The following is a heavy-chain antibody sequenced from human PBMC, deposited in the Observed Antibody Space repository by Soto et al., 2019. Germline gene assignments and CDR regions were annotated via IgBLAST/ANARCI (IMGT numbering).Heavy chain of an antibody. Sequence: QLQLVEAGGCVVQPGRSLSLPCAESGLTLSSYGRYGVRQAPGKGRERVAVIWYDGSNIYYAESVKGRFTISRDNSNNTLNLQMSSLRAEDTAVSYCARGSRVSRAARPGWFDPWGQGTVVTVST. CDR2: IWYDGSNI. J-gene: IGHJ5*02. D-gene: IGHD6-6*01. CDR1: GLTLSSYG. V-gene: IGHV3-33*01. CDR3: ARGSRVSRAARPGWFDP.